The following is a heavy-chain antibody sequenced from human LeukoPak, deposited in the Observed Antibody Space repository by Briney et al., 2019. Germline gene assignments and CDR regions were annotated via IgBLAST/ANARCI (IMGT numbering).Heavy chain of an antibody. CDR2: INPSGGST. CDR1: GYTFTSYY. D-gene: IGHD3-3*01. V-gene: IGHV1-46*01. Sequence: GASVKVSCKASGYTFTSYYMNWVRQAPGQGLEWRGIINPSGGSTSYAQKFQGRVAMTRDTSTSTVYMELSSLRSEDTAVYYCARARGRFGDFDYWGQGTLVTVSS. CDR3: ARARGRFGDFDY. J-gene: IGHJ4*02.